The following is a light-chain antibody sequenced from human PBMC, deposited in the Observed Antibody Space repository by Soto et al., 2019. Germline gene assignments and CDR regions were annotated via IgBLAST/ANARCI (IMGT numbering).Light chain of an antibody. V-gene: IGKV3-20*01. CDR3: QLYGSSPPT. CDR2: DTS. Sequence: IVLPQSPGTLSLSPGERTTLSCRASHTFGGTSLAWYQRKPGQPPRPLIYDTSSRGSGIPDRVSGSGSGTDFTLSISRVEPEDFAVYYCQLYGSSPPTFGQGTKVEI. J-gene: IGKJ1*01. CDR1: HTFGGTS.